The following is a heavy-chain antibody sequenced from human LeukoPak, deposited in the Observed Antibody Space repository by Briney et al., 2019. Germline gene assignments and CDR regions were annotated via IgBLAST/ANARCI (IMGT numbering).Heavy chain of an antibody. CDR1: GYTFTSYY. J-gene: IGHJ4*02. CDR3: ARVSYALVFGY. Sequence: ASVKVSCKASGYTFTSYYMHWVRQAPGQGLEWMGIISPSGGSTSYAQKFQGRVTMTRDTSTSTVYMELSSLRSEDTAVYYCARVSYALVFGYWGQGTLVTVSS. D-gene: IGHD2-2*01. CDR2: ISPSGGST. V-gene: IGHV1-46*01.